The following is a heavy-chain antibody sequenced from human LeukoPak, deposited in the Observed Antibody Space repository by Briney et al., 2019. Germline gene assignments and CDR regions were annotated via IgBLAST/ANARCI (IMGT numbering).Heavy chain of an antibody. D-gene: IGHD3-3*01. Sequence: PGGSLRLSCAASGFTFSTYSLNWVRQAPGKGLEWVSYISSTSNTIYYADSVKGRFTISRGNAKNSLYLQMNSLRAEDTAVYYCARGLDFWSGSYDYWGQGTLVTVSS. V-gene: IGHV3-48*01. CDR1: GFTFSTYS. J-gene: IGHJ4*02. CDR2: ISSTSNTI. CDR3: ARGLDFWSGSYDY.